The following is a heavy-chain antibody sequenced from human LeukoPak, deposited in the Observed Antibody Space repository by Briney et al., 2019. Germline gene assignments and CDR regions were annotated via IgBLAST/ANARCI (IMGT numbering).Heavy chain of an antibody. Sequence: GESLRLSCAASGFTFRNYVIHWVRQAPGKGLEWVAVTSSDLNVKLYADSVKGRFTISRDNSRSTLYLQMNSLRPEDTAIYYCAREGYYGSGSPPSLYFDYWGQGTLVTVSS. CDR3: AREGYYGSGSPPSLYFDY. D-gene: IGHD3-10*01. J-gene: IGHJ4*02. CDR1: GFTFRNYV. CDR2: TSSDLNVK. V-gene: IGHV3-30-3*01.